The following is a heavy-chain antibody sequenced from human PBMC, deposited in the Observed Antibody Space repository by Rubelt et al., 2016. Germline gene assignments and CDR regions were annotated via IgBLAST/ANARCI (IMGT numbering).Heavy chain of an antibody. Sequence: QVQLQQWGAGLLKPSETLSLTCAVYGGSFSGYYWSWIRQPPGKGLEWIGEINHSGSTNYHPSLKSRVTISVDTSKNQFSLTLRSVTATDTAGYYCARGVAAAGRSYDYGMDVWGQGATVTVSS. CDR1: GGSFSGYY. CDR3: ARGVAAAGRSYDYGMDV. D-gene: IGHD6-13*01. CDR2: INHSGST. V-gene: IGHV4-34*01. J-gene: IGHJ6*02.